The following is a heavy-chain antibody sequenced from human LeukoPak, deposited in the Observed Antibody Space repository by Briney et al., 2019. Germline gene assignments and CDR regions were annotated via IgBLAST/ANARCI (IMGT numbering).Heavy chain of an antibody. J-gene: IGHJ4*02. CDR3: ARDRTTVSSPIDY. V-gene: IGHV3-21*01. Sequence: GGSLRLSCSASGFTFSSYAMHWVRQAPEKGLEWVSSIYSSGSYIYYADSVQGRFTFSRDNAKNSLYLQMNSLRAEDTALYYCARDRTTVSSPIDYWGQGTLVIVSS. CDR1: GFTFSSYA. CDR2: IYSSGSYI. D-gene: IGHD4-17*01.